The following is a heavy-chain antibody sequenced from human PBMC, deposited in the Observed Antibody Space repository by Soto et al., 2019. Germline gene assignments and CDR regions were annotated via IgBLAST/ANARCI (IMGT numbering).Heavy chain of an antibody. CDR1: GFTFSNYW. CDR3: TTEELYYYYGMDV. V-gene: IGHV3-15*01. D-gene: IGHD3-10*01. J-gene: IGHJ6*02. CDR2: IKSKTDGGTT. Sequence: PGGSLRLSCAASGFTFSNYWMHWVRQAPGKGLEWVGRIKSKTDGGTTDYAAPVKGRFTISRDDSKNTLYLQMNSLKTEDTAVYYCTTEELYYYYGMDVWGQGTTVTVSS.